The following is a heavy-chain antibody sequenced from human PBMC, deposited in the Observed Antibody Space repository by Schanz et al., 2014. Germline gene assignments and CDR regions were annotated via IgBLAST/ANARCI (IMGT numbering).Heavy chain of an antibody. Sequence: VQLVESGGGVVQPGRSLRLSCAASGFTFSSYWMSWVRQAPGKGLEWMTNIKQHGNEKYYVDSVKGRFTITRDNAKISLYLQVNSLRVEDTAIWYYTRKASCGMDVWGQGTTVTVSS. CDR2: IKQHGNEK. V-gene: IGHV3-7*04. J-gene: IGHJ6*02. CDR1: GFTFSSYW. CDR3: TRKASCGMDV.